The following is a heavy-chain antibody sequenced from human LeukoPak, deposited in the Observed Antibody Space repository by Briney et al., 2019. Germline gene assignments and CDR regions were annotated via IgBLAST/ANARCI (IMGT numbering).Heavy chain of an antibody. D-gene: IGHD5-12*01. V-gene: IGHV1-2*04. J-gene: IGHJ4*02. CDR3: AREIRVASQRYYDY. CDR2: INPNSGGT. Sequence: ASVKVSCKASGYTFTGYYMHWVRQAPGQGLEWMGWINPNSGGTNYAQKFQGWVTMTRDTSTSTVYMELSSLRSEDTAVYYCAREIRVASQRYYDYWGQGTLVTVSS. CDR1: GYTFTGYY.